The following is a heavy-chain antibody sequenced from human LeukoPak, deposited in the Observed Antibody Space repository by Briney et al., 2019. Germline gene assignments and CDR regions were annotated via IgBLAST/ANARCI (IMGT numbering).Heavy chain of an antibody. D-gene: IGHD1-26*01. Sequence: PGGSLRLSCAASGFTFSSYSMNWVRQAPGKGLEWVSYISSSSSTIYYADSVKGRFTISRDNAKSSLYLQMNSLRAEDTAVYYCARDDGSYSRSPGFDNWGQGTLVTVSS. CDR2: ISSSSSTI. CDR1: GFTFSSYS. J-gene: IGHJ4*02. V-gene: IGHV3-48*01. CDR3: ARDDGSYSRSPGFDN.